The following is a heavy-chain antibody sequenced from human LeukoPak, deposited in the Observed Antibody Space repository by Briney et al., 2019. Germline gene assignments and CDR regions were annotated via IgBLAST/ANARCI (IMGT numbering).Heavy chain of an antibody. D-gene: IGHD3-10*01. Sequence: SETLSLTCDVNDESFSTYYWSWIRQSPGKGLEWIAEISHRGTSTYNPSLQSRVTVSVDTSKNQFSLRLTSVSAADTAVYYCVRGPYGSGISNWFDPWGQGTQVIVSS. CDR2: ISHRGTS. V-gene: IGHV4-34*01. CDR3: VRGPYGSGISNWFDP. CDR1: DESFSTYY. J-gene: IGHJ5*02.